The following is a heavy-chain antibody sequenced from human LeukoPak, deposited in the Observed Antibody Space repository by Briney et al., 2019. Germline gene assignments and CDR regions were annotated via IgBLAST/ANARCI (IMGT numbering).Heavy chain of an antibody. D-gene: IGHD4-17*01. CDR1: GFTFSSYS. J-gene: IGHJ3*02. CDR2: ISSSSSYI. CDR3: ARSTTDPAGDALNI. Sequence: PGGSLRLSCAASGFTFSSYSMNWVRQAPGKGLEWVSSISSSSSYIYYADSVKGRFTLSRDNAKNSLYLQMNSLRAEDTAVYYSARSTTDPAGDALNIWGRETRVTVSS. V-gene: IGHV3-21*01.